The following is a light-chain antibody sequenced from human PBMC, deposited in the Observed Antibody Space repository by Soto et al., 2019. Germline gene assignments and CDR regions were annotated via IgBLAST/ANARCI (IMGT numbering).Light chain of an antibody. Sequence: DIVMTQSPDSLALSLGERATISCKSSQTISYTSINKTYLAWYQQRPGQPPKLLIYWASIRGSGVPDRLSGSGFGTDFTLTISSLQTEDVAVYYCQQYFSYPLTFGGGTKVDIK. CDR1: QTISYTSINKTY. CDR2: WAS. CDR3: QQYFSYPLT. J-gene: IGKJ4*01. V-gene: IGKV4-1*01.